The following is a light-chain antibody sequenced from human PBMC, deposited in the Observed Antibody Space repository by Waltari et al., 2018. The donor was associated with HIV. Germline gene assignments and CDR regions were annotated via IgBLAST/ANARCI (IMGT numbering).Light chain of an antibody. Sequence: DIQLTQSPSFLSASVGDRVTITCRASQDISTYLAWYQHKPGQGPRLLIFKASTVQTGVPSRFSGSGSGTDFSLIISSLQPEDFATYYCQQFHGYPLTFGGGTKVDTK. CDR3: QQFHGYPLT. CDR1: QDISTY. V-gene: IGKV1-9*01. CDR2: KAS. J-gene: IGKJ4*01.